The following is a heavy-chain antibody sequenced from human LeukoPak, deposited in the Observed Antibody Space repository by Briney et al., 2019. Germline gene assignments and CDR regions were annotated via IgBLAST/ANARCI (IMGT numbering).Heavy chain of an antibody. CDR3: ARGGGKTYDY. D-gene: IGHD2-15*01. V-gene: IGHV1-46*01. J-gene: IGHJ4*02. Sequence: KINPSGGSKSYAQKCQGRGTMTRDTSTSTVYMELSGLRSEDTAAYYCARGGGKTYDYWGQGTLVTVSS. CDR2: INPSGGSK.